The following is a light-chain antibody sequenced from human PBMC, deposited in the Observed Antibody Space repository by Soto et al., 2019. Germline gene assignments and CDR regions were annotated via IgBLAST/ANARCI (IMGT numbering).Light chain of an antibody. CDR1: SGHSSYA. Sequence: QLVLTQSPSASASLGASVKFTCTLSSGHSSYAIVWHQQQPEKGPRYLMKLNSDGSHNKGDGIPDRFSGSSSGAERYLTISSLQSEDEADYYCQTWDTGSVIFGGGTKLTVL. CDR3: QTWDTGSVI. CDR2: LNSDGSH. J-gene: IGLJ2*01. V-gene: IGLV4-69*01.